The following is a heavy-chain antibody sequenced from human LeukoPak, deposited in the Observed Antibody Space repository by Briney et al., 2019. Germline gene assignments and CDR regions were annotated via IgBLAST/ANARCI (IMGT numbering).Heavy chain of an antibody. D-gene: IGHD6-13*01. J-gene: IGHJ4*02. CDR2: INPNSGGT. CDR1: GYTFTGYY. CDR3: ARDPDIAAAGDDY. V-gene: IGHV1-2*06. Sequence: ASVKVSCKASGYTFTGYYMHWVRQAPGQGLEGMGRINPNSGGTNYAQKFQGRVTMTRDKSLSTAHMELSRLRSDDTAVYYCARDPDIAAAGDDYWGQGTLVTVSS.